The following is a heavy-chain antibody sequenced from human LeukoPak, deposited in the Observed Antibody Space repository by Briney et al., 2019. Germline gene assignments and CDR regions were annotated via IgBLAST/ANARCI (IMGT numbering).Heavy chain of an antibody. D-gene: IGHD1-26*01. V-gene: IGHV3-33*01. CDR3: ARVGSGSYFLDGFDI. CDR1: RFTFSTYG. J-gene: IGHJ3*02. Sequence: GGSLRLSCVASRFTFSTYGMHWVRQAPGKGLEWVAVIWNDGSNKKYADSVKGRFIISRVSSKNTLYLQMNSLRDEDTAVYYCARVGSGSYFLDGFDIWGQGTLVTVSS. CDR2: IWNDGSNK.